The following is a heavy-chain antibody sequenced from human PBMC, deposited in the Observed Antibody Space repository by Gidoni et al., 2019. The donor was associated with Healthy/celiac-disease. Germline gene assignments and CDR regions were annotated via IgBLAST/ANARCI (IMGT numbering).Heavy chain of an antibody. CDR1: GGSFSGYY. J-gene: IGHJ4*02. D-gene: IGHD6-6*01. CDR3: ARAPLYSSSSGTFDY. CDR2: INHSGST. Sequence: QVQLQQWGAGLLKPSETLSLTCAVYGGSFSGYYWSWIRPPPGKGLEWIGGINHSGSTTYNPSLKSRVTISVDTSKNQFSLKLSSVTAADTAVYYCARAPLYSSSSGTFDYWGQGTLVTVSS. V-gene: IGHV4-34*01.